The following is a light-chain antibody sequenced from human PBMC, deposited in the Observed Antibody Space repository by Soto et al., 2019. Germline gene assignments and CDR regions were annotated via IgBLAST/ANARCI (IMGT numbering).Light chain of an antibody. CDR3: CSYXGSYTL. Sequence: QSALTQPRSVSGSPGQSVTISCTGTSSDVGGYNYVSWYQQHPGKAPKLMIYDVSKRPSGVPDRFSGSKSGNTASLTISGLQAXDEXDYYCCSYXGSYTLFGGGTKLTVL. CDR1: SSDVGGYNY. J-gene: IGLJ2*01. CDR2: DVS. V-gene: IGLV2-11*01.